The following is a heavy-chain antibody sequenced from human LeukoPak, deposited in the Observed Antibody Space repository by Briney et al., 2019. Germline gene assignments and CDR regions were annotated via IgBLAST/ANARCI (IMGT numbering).Heavy chain of an antibody. CDR2: ILDDGSKK. V-gene: IGHV3-30*18. CDR1: GFTFSSCG. D-gene: IGHD5-18*01. J-gene: IGHJ2*01. Sequence: GGSLRLSCAASGFTFSSCGMHWVRQAPGKGLEWVALILDDGSKKYYVDSVKGRFTISRDNSKNTLYLQMNSLRAEDTAVYYCAKVGQLWLNVGYFDLWGRGTVVTVSS. CDR3: AKVGQLWLNVGYFDL.